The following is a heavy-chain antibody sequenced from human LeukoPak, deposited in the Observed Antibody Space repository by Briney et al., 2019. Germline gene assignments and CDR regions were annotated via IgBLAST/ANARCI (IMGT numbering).Heavy chain of an antibody. CDR3: ARRLLIAAAGSRRGFDP. D-gene: IGHD6-13*01. V-gene: IGHV4-34*01. CDR1: GGSFSGYY. CDR2: INHSGST. J-gene: IGHJ5*02. Sequence: SETLSLTCAVYGGSFSGYYWSWIRQPPGKGLEWIGEINHSGSTNYNPSLKSRVTISVDTSKNQFSLKLSSVTAADTAVYYCARRLLIAAAGSRRGFDPWGQGTLVTVPS.